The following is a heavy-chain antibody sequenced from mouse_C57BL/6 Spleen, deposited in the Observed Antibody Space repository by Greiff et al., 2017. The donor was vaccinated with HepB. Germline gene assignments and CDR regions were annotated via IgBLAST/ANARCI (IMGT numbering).Heavy chain of an antibody. CDR2: IDPETGGT. Sequence: VQLQQSGAELVRPGASVTLSCKASGYTFTDYEMHWVKQTPVHGLEWIGAIDPETGGTAYNQKFKGKAILTADKSSSTAYMELRSLTSEDSAVYYCPPCYGGYFDVWGTGTTVTVSS. J-gene: IGHJ1*03. V-gene: IGHV1-15*01. CDR3: PPCYGGYFDV. D-gene: IGHD2-12*01. CDR1: GYTFTDYE.